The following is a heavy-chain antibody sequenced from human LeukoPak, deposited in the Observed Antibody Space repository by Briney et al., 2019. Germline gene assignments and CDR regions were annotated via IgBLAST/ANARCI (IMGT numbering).Heavy chain of an antibody. D-gene: IGHD6-19*01. Sequence: GGSLRLSCAASGFTFSSYGMHWVRQAPGKGLEWVAVIWYDGSNKYYADSVKGRFTISRDNSKNTLYLQMNSLRAEDTAVYYCAALILAVAGPEQFDYWGQGTLVTVSS. CDR2: IWYDGSNK. CDR3: AALILAVAGPEQFDY. J-gene: IGHJ4*02. CDR1: GFTFSSYG. V-gene: IGHV3-30*02.